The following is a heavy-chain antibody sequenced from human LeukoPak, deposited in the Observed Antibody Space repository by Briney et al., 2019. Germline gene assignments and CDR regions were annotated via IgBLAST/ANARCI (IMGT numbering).Heavy chain of an antibody. D-gene: IGHD3-10*01. J-gene: IGHJ6*04. Sequence: GGSLRLSCAASGFTFSNYAMSWVRQAPGKGLEWVAVISYDGSNKYYADSVKGRFTISRGNSKNTLYLQMNSLRAEDTAVYYCAKGTGSYDRYYYYGMDVWGKGTTVTVSS. V-gene: IGHV3-30*18. CDR1: GFTFSNYA. CDR2: ISYDGSNK. CDR3: AKGTGSYDRYYYYGMDV.